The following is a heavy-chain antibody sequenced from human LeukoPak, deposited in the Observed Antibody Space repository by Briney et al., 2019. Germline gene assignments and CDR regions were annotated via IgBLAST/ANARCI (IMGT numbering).Heavy chain of an antibody. J-gene: IGHJ5*02. D-gene: IGHD6-13*01. CDR3: ARDTMSSSSSWYGENWFDP. CDR2: MNPNSGNT. Sequence: GASVKVSCKASGYTFTSYDINWVRQATGQGLEWMGWMNPNSGNTGYAQKFQGRVTMTRNTSISTAYMELSSLRSEDTAVYYCARDTMSSSSSWYGENWFDPWGQGTLVTVSS. CDR1: GYTFTSYD. V-gene: IGHV1-8*01.